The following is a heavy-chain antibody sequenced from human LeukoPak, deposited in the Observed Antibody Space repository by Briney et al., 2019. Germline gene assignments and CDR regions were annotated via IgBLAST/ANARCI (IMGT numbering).Heavy chain of an antibody. CDR3: ARDKSAVANTGSWFYY. CDR2: LKQEGSEK. Sequence: GGSLRLSCAASVVTLSKYWMTWVRPAPGKGRECVANLKQEGSEKYYADSVRGRFSSSRDNVTNSWYLQMDSVRAEDTPVYYCARDKSAVANTGSWFYYWGRGALVTVSS. V-gene: IGHV3-7*03. J-gene: IGHJ4*02. D-gene: IGHD1-26*01. CDR1: VVTLSKYW.